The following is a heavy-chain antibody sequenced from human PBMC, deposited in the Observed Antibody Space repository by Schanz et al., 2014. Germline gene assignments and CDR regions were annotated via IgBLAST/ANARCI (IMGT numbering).Heavy chain of an antibody. CDR1: GFTFSNCD. CDR2: IDGRGLTT. D-gene: IGHD2-15*01. Sequence: EEQLLESGGGLVQPGGSQRLSCAVSGFTFSNCDMTWVRQAPGKGLEWVAIIDGRGLTTFYADSVKGRFTISRDNAKNTVYLQMNSLRAEDTAVYYCARDKGGLIPFDYWGQGTLVAVSS. V-gene: IGHV3-23*01. J-gene: IGHJ4*02. CDR3: ARDKGGLIPFDY.